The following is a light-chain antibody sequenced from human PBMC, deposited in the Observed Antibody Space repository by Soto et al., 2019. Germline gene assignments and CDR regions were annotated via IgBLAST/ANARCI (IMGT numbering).Light chain of an antibody. Sequence: QSALTQPRSVSGSPGQSVTISCTGTSSDVGGYNYVSWYQQHPGKAPKLMIYDVTKRTSGVPDRFSGSKSGNTASLTISDLQAEDEADYYCCSYAGSYTFVFGGGTKLTVL. CDR1: SSDVGGYNY. CDR3: CSYAGSYTFV. V-gene: IGLV2-11*01. J-gene: IGLJ3*02. CDR2: DVT.